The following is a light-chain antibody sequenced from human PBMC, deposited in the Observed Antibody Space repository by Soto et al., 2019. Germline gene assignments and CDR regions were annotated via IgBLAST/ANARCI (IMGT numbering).Light chain of an antibody. CDR1: QSVDSSVY. V-gene: IGKV3-20*01. J-gene: IGKJ4*01. CDR2: GAS. CDR3: QQFSSYPLT. Sequence: ENVFTQSPCTLSLSPGERATLSCRASQSVDSSVYLAWYQQKSGQAPRLLIYGASSRATGIPDRFSGGGSGTDFTLTISRLEPEDFAVYYCQQFSSYPLTFGGGTKVDIK.